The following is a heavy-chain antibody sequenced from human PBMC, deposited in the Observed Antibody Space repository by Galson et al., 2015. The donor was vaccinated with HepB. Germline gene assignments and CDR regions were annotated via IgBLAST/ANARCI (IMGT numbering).Heavy chain of an antibody. CDR2: ISNRGRT. V-gene: IGHV4-30-4*08. J-gene: IGHJ4*02. CDR3: ATGYSRTFDY. CDR1: GVSVTRSDYY. D-gene: IGHD1-26*01. Sequence: LSLTCGVSGVSVTRSDYYWSWIRQPPGKGLEWIGYISNRGRTYYNPSLRSRLSISADTSKNQYSLYLNSVTAADTAVYYCATGYSRTFDYWGQGILVTVSS.